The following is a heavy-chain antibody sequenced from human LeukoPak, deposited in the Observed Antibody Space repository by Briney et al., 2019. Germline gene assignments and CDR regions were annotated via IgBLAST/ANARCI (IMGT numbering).Heavy chain of an antibody. D-gene: IGHD3-10*01. CDR3: TREGGEYGSDRYHFDY. Sequence: GRSLRLSCAASGFTFSNYCMHWVRQAPGKGLEWVAVISSSGHIDYYMASVNGRFYIYRDNSRNTVHLQMDSLRREDPALYYCTREGGEYGSDRYHFDYWGQGTLVTVSS. CDR1: GFTFSNYC. CDR2: ISSSGHID. V-gene: IGHV3-30*03. J-gene: IGHJ4*02.